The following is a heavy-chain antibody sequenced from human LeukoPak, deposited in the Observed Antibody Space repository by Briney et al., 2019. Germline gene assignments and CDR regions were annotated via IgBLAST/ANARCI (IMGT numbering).Heavy chain of an antibody. Sequence: GGSLRLSCAASGFTFSNYWMIWVRQAPGKGLEWVANINREGSEKHYADSVNGRFTISRDNAKNSMFLQMNSLRVDDTAMYDCVRDSGAYSSVYXXAXDXXGQGXVVTV. V-gene: IGHV3-7*01. J-gene: IGHJ3*01. D-gene: IGHD5/OR15-5a*01. CDR1: GFTFSNYW. CDR3: VRDSGAYSSVYXXAXDX. CDR2: INREGSEK.